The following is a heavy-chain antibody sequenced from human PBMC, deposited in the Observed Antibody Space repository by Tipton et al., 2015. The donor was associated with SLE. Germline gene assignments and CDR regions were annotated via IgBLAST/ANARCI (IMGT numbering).Heavy chain of an antibody. D-gene: IGHD3-22*01. CDR2: ISNDGRNK. J-gene: IGHJ3*02. Sequence: SLRLSCAASGFTFSNYAMHWVRQAPGKGLEWVSVISNDGRNKYYADSVKGRFTISRDNSKNTLYVQMNSLRVEDTAVYYCAREDYYDSNGYYSLAFDIWGQGTKVTVSS. CDR3: AREDYYDSNGYYSLAFDI. V-gene: IGHV3-30*04. CDR1: GFTFSNYA.